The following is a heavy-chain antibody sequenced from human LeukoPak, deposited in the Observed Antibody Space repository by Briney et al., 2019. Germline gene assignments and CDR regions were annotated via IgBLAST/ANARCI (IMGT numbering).Heavy chain of an antibody. V-gene: IGHV4-61*10. Sequence: SETLSLTRTVSGGSISSGSYYWSWIRQPAGKGLEWIGYIYYSGSTNYNPSLKSRVTISVDTSKNQFSLRLSSVTAADTAVYYCARVTGYIVEDYFDYWGQGTLVTVSS. CDR1: GGSISSGSYY. CDR2: IYYSGST. J-gene: IGHJ4*02. D-gene: IGHD3-22*01. CDR3: ARVTGYIVEDYFDY.